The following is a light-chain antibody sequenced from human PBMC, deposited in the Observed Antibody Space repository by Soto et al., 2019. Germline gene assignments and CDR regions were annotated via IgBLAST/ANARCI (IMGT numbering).Light chain of an antibody. CDR2: DAS. J-gene: IGKJ5*01. CDR3: QQYGSSPIT. Sequence: EIVLTQSPATLSLSPGETATLSCRASQSISNYLAWYQHKPGQAPRLLIFDASNRATGIPARFSGSGSGTEFTLTISSLQSEDFAVYYCQQYGSSPITFGQGTRLEIK. V-gene: IGKV3-11*01. CDR1: QSISNY.